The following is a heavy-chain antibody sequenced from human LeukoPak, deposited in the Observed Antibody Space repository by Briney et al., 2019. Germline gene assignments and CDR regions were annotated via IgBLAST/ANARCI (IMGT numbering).Heavy chain of an antibody. V-gene: IGHV3-11*04. CDR3: ARTTVVTPRYYYYGMDV. D-gene: IGHD4-23*01. Sequence: GGSLRLSCAASGFTFSDYYMSWIRQAPGKGLEWVSYISSSGSTIYYADSVKGRFTISRDNAKNSLYLQMNSLRAEDTAVYYCARTTVVTPRYYYYGMDVWGQGTTVTVSS. CDR2: ISSSGSTI. J-gene: IGHJ6*02. CDR1: GFTFSDYY.